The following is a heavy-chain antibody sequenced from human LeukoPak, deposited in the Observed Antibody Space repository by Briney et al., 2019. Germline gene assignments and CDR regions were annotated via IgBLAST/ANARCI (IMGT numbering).Heavy chain of an antibody. CDR2: INHSGST. CDR1: GGSFSGCY. V-gene: IGHV4-34*01. Sequence: SETLSLTCAVYGGSFSGCYWSWIRQPPGKGLEWIGEINHSGSTNYNPSLKSRVTISVDTSKNQFSLKLSSVTAADTAVYYCARGRGYYYDSSGYFDYWGQGTLVTVSS. CDR3: ARGRGYYYDSSGYFDY. J-gene: IGHJ4*02. D-gene: IGHD3-22*01.